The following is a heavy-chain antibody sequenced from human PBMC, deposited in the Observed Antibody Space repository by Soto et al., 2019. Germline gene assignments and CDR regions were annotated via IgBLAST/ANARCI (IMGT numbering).Heavy chain of an antibody. CDR3: ARGGMDYYYMDV. J-gene: IGHJ6*03. Sequence: GASLKVSCKASGYTFTSYDINWVRQATGQGLEWMGWMNPNSGNTGYAQKFQGRVTMTRNTSISTAYMELSSLRSEDTAVYYCARGGMDYYYMDVWGKGTTVTVSS. CDR2: MNPNSGNT. D-gene: IGHD1-20*01. CDR1: GYTFTSYD. V-gene: IGHV1-8*01.